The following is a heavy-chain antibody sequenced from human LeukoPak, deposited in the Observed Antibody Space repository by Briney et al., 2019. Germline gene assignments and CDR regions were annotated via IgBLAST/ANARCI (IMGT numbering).Heavy chain of an antibody. CDR3: ARAFRSSWYFWFDP. V-gene: IGHV3-11*04. Sequence: GGSLRLSCAASGFTSSDYYMSWIRQAPGKGLEWVSYISSSGSTIYYADSVKGRFTISRDNAKNSLYLQMNSLRAEDTAVYYCARAFRSSWYFWFDPWGQGTLVTVSS. D-gene: IGHD6-13*01. CDR1: GFTSSDYY. J-gene: IGHJ5*02. CDR2: ISSSGSTI.